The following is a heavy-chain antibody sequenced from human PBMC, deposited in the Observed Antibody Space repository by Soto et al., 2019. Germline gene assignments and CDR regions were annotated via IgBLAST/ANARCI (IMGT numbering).Heavy chain of an antibody. Sequence: LRLSCAASGFTFSSYSMNWVRQAPGKGLEWVSYISSSSSTIYYADSVKGRFTISRDNAKNSLYLQMNSLRDEDTAVYYCARDLRFSTSWQSTYYYYYGMDVWGQGTTVTVSS. J-gene: IGHJ6*02. V-gene: IGHV3-48*02. D-gene: IGHD2-2*01. CDR1: GFTFSSYS. CDR2: ISSSSSTI. CDR3: ARDLRFSTSWQSTYYYYYGMDV.